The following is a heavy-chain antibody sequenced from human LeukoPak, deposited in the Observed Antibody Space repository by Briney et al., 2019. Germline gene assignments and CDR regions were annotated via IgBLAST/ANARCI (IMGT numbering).Heavy chain of an antibody. V-gene: IGHV3-7*02. CDR1: GFTFSSYW. CDR3: ARVRSSGYPYFDY. Sequence: PGGSLRLSCAASGFTFSSYWMDWVRQAPGKGLEWVANIKQDGSEKYYVDSVKGRFTISRDNAKNSLYLQMNSLRDEDTAVYYCARVRSSGYPYFDYWGQGTLVTVSS. CDR2: IKQDGSEK. D-gene: IGHD3-22*01. J-gene: IGHJ4*02.